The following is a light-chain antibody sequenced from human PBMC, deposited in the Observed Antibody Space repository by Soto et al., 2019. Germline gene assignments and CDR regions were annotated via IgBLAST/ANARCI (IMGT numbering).Light chain of an antibody. CDR2: GAS. CDR1: QSVSSNY. V-gene: IGKV3-20*01. CDR3: QQYAGLWT. Sequence: EIVLTQSPATLSLSPWERATLSCVASQSVSSNYLAWYQQKPGQSPRLLIYGASSRATGIPDRFSGSGSGTDFTLTISRLEPEDFAVYYCQQYAGLWTFGQGTKVDIK. J-gene: IGKJ1*01.